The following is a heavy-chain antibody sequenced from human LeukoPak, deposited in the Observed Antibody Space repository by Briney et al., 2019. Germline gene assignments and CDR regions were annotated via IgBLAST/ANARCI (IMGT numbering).Heavy chain of an antibody. D-gene: IGHD3-10*01. CDR3: ARPIGSGSYYSYYYAMDV. J-gene: IGHJ6*02. Sequence: GGSLRLSCAASGFTVSSNYMSWVRQAPGKGLEWVSVIYSGGSTYYADSVKGRFTISRDNSKNTLYLQMNSLRAEDTAVYYCARPIGSGSYYSYYYAMDVWGQGTTVTVSS. CDR1: GFTVSSNY. CDR2: IYSGGST. V-gene: IGHV3-53*01.